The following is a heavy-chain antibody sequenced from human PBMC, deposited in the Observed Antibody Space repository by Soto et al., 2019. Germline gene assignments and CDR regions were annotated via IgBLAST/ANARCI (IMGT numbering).Heavy chain of an antibody. V-gene: IGHV1-2*02. CDR2: INPNSGGT. D-gene: IGHD3-3*01. CDR1: GYTFTGYY. Sequence: ASVKVSCKASGYTFTGYYMHWVRQAPGQGLEWMGWINPNSGGTNYAQKFQGRVTMTRDTSISTAYMELSRLRSDDTAVYYCARKDFWSGYYRVSHYYYGMDVWGQGTTVTVS. J-gene: IGHJ6*02. CDR3: ARKDFWSGYYRVSHYYYGMDV.